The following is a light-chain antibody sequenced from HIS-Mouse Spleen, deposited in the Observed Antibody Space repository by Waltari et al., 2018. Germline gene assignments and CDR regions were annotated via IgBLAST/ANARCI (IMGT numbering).Light chain of an antibody. CDR2: EDN. J-gene: IGLJ3*02. V-gene: IGLV6-57*02. CDR3: QSYDSSNWV. Sequence: NFMLTQPHSVSESPGKTVTISCTGSSGSIASNYVPWYQQRPGSAPTTVIYEDNQRPSGVPVRFSGSIDSSSNSASLTISGLKTEDEADYYCQSYDSSNWVFGGGTKLTVL. CDR1: SGSIASNY.